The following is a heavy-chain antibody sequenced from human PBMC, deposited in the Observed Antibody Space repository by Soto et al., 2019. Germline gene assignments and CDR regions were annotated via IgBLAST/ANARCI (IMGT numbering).Heavy chain of an antibody. J-gene: IGHJ4*02. D-gene: IGHD4-17*01. CDR1: GFTFSSYA. V-gene: IGHV3-23*01. CDR3: ANSYGDYDPHAFDY. CDR2: ISGSGGST. Sequence: GGSVRLSCAASGFTFSSYAMSWVRQAPGKGLEWVSAISGSGGSTYYADSVKGRFTISRDNSKNTLYLQMNSLRAEDTAVYYCANSYGDYDPHAFDYWGQGTLVTVSS.